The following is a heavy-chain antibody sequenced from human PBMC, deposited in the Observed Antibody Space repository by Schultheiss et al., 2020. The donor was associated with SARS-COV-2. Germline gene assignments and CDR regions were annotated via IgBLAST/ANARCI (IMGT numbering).Heavy chain of an antibody. V-gene: IGHV4-39*07. CDR1: GGSISSYY. D-gene: IGHD6-19*01. CDR2: IYYSGST. J-gene: IGHJ6*02. Sequence: SETLSLTCTVSGGSISSYYWGWIRQPPGKGLEWIGSIYYSGSTYYNPSLKSRVTISVDTSKNQFSLKLSSVTAADTAVYYCAREPSYSSGGMDVWGQGTTVTVSS. CDR3: AREPSYSSGGMDV.